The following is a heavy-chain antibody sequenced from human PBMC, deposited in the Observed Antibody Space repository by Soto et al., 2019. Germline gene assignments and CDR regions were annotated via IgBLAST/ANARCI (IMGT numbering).Heavy chain of an antibody. CDR2: ISANGRNA. CDR1: GFTFSNYA. V-gene: IGHV3-23*01. CDR3: AQALSSLGWLALGAPFDS. Sequence: EVHLLESGGDVVQPGRSLRLSCAASGFTFSNYAMNWVRQAPGKGLEWLSSISANGRNAYYADSVKGRFTISRDRYKNTLYLQMDSLRVEDTAIYVCAQALSSLGWLALGAPFDSWGQGTLVTVS. J-gene: IGHJ4*02. D-gene: IGHD3-22*01.